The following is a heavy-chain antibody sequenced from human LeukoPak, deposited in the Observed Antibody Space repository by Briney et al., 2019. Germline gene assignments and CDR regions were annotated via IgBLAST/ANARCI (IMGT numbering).Heavy chain of an antibody. CDR1: GYTFANYG. CDR2: INTGNGNT. V-gene: IGHV1-3*04. Sequence: ASVKVSCKTSGYTFANYGMHWVRQAPRQSLEWMGWINTGNGNTKSSQKFQDRVALTRDTSASTAYMELNSLSSVDTAVYYCARVPLSDSSGHYYPHWGQGTLVTVSS. J-gene: IGHJ1*01. CDR3: ARVPLSDSSGHYYPH. D-gene: IGHD3-22*01.